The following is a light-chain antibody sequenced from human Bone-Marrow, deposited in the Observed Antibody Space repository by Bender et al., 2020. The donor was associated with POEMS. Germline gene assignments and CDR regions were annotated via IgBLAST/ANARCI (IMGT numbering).Light chain of an antibody. V-gene: IGLV2-23*02. J-gene: IGLJ3*02. Sequence: QSALTQPASVSGSPGQSITISCTGTSSDVGSYNLVSWYQQHPGKAPQVLIYEVTKRPSGVSNRFSGSKSGNTASLTVSGLQAEDEADYYCCSYAGPWVFGGGTKLTVL. CDR2: EVT. CDR1: SSDVGSYNL. CDR3: CSYAGPWV.